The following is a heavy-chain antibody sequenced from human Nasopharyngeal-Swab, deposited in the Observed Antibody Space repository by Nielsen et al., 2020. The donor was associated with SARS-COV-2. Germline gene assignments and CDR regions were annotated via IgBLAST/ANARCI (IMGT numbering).Heavy chain of an antibody. V-gene: IGHV3-23*01. CDR2: ISGSGGST. Sequence: GESLKISCAASGFTFSSYAMSWVRQAPGKGLEWGSVISGSGGSTYYADSVKGRFTISRDNAKNSLYLQMNSLRAEDTAVYYCARDLRRGLDYWGQGTLVTVSS. CDR3: ARDLRRGLDY. CDR1: GFTFSSYA. J-gene: IGHJ4*02.